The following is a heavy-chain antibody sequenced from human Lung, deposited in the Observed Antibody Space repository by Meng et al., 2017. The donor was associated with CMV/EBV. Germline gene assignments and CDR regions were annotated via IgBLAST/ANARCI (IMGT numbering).Heavy chain of an antibody. D-gene: IGHD3-10*01. CDR1: GFSLSTSGVG. Sequence: SGPXLVXPTQTLTLTCAFSGFSLSTSGVGVGWIRQPPGKALEWLALIYWDDDKRYSPSLRSRLTITKDTSKNQVVLTMTNMDPVDTATYYCAHRPHYYASGGPGLFDPWGRGXLVTVSS. J-gene: IGHJ5*02. CDR3: AHRPHYYASGGPGLFDP. V-gene: IGHV2-5*02. CDR2: IYWDDDK.